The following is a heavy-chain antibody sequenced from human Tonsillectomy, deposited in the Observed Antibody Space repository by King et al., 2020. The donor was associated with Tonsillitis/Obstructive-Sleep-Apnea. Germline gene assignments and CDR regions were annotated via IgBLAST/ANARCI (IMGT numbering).Heavy chain of an antibody. D-gene: IGHD3-16*01. CDR2: ISYDGSNK. V-gene: IGHV3-30*03. CDR1: GFTFTTYS. CDR3: ACLGLGIPF. Sequence: VQLVESGGGVVQPGRSLRLSCAASGFTFTTYSMHWVRQAPGKGLEWGAVISYDGSNKYADPVKGRFTITRDNSKNTLYLQMNSLSTEDTAVYYCACLGLGIPFWGNGPLVTFPS. J-gene: IGHJ4*01.